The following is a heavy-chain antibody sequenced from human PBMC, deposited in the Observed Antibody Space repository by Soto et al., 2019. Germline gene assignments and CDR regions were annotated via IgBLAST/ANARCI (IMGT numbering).Heavy chain of an antibody. Sequence: GGSLRLACAASGFTFSTYSMNRVRQAPGKGLEWVSYISSSSSTIYYADSVKGRFAISRDNAKNSLYLQMNSLRDEDTAVYYCIGDGGATDWFDPWGQGTLVTVSS. V-gene: IGHV3-48*02. CDR3: IGDGGATDWFDP. CDR2: ISSSSSTI. CDR1: GFTFSTYS. J-gene: IGHJ5*02. D-gene: IGHD1-26*01.